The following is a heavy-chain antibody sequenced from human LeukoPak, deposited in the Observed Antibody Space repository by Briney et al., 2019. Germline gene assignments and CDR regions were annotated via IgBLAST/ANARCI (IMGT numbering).Heavy chain of an antibody. V-gene: IGHV3-23*01. Sequence: GGSLRLSCAASGFTFSSYAMSWVRQAPGKGLEWVSAISGSGGSTYYADSVKGRFTISRDNSKNTLYLQMSSLRAEDTAVYYCAKNGGGPRGNWFDPWGQGTLVTVSS. J-gene: IGHJ5*02. CDR1: GFTFSSYA. CDR3: AKNGGGPRGNWFDP. CDR2: ISGSGGST. D-gene: IGHD3-10*01.